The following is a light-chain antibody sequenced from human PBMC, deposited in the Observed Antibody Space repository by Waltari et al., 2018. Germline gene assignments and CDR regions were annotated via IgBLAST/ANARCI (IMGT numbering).Light chain of an antibody. Sequence: QSALTQPASVSGSPGQSITIPCTGTSSDVGGYNYVSWYQQHPGKAPKLVIYDVSNRPSGVSNRFSGSKSGNTASLTISRLQAEDEADYYCGSYTSSSTSLYVFGTGTKVTVL. CDR1: SSDVGGYNY. J-gene: IGLJ1*01. CDR3: GSYTSSSTSLYV. CDR2: DVS. V-gene: IGLV2-14*03.